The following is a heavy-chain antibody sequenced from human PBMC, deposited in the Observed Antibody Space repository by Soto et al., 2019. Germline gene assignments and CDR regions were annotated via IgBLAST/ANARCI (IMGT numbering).Heavy chain of an antibody. CDR1: GFTFSSYA. D-gene: IGHD3-3*01. V-gene: IGHV3-23*01. CDR3: AKEYRLNYDFWSGYYWGMDV. J-gene: IGHJ6*02. CDR2: ISGSGCST. Sequence: PGGSLRLSCAASGFTFSSYAMSWVRQAPGKGLELVSAISGSGCSTYYADSVKGRFTISRDNSKNTLYLQMNSLRAEDTAVYYCAKEYRLNYDFWSGYYWGMDVWGQGATVTVSS.